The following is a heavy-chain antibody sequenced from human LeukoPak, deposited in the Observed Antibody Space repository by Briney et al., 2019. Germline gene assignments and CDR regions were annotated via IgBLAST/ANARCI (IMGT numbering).Heavy chain of an antibody. CDR1: RFTFSSYS. CDR2: ISSSSSYI. J-gene: IGHJ4*02. CDR3: ARDGSIAVAGSPTDF. Sequence: SGGSLRLSCAASRFTFSSYSMTWVRQAPGKGLEWVSSISSSSSYIYYADSVKGRFTISRDNSKNTLYLQMNSLRAEDTAVYYCARDGSIAVAGSPTDFWGQGTLVTVSS. V-gene: IGHV3-21*04. D-gene: IGHD6-19*01.